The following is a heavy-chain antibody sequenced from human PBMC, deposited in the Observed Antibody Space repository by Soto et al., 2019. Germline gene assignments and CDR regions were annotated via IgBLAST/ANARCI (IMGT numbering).Heavy chain of an antibody. CDR3: CHRGNITTFWLIFEYGIRFDP. V-gene: IGHV2-5*02. J-gene: IGHJ5*02. CDR2: IYWDGDK. Sequence: QINLIESGPTLVKPTQTLTLTCTFSGFSLSTSGAAVGWVRQPPGRALEWLALIYWDGDKRYNASLGNSITIPKDTSMGPGAPPMTNVDPGDNATFYCCHRGNITTFWLIFEYGIRFDPLGQGTRVILS. D-gene: IGHD3-3*01. CDR1: GFSLSTSGAA.